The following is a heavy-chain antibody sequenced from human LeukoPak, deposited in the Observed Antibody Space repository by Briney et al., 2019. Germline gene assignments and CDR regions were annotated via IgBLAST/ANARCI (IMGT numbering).Heavy chain of an antibody. CDR2: INPSGGST. V-gene: IGHV1-46*01. D-gene: IGHD3-10*01. Sequence: ASVKVSCKASGYSFTNFYIHWVRQAPGQGLEWTGIINPSGGSTNYAQKFQGRVTMTSDTSASTVYLDLSSLRSEDTAIYYCARDKSSTNWLDSWGQGTLVTVSS. CDR1: GYSFTNFY. J-gene: IGHJ5*01. CDR3: ARDKSSTNWLDS.